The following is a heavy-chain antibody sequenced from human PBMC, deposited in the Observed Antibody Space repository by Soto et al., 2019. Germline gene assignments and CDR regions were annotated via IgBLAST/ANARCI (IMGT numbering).Heavy chain of an antibody. J-gene: IGHJ4*02. CDR3: ARVPYDFWSGYYRGNPLDY. CDR1: GFTFSSYA. CDR2: ISYDGSNK. V-gene: IGHV3-30-3*01. D-gene: IGHD3-3*01. Sequence: PVGSLRLSCAASGFTFSSYAMHWVRQAPGKGLEWVAVISYDGSNKYYADSVKGRFTISRDNSKNTLYLQMNSLRAEDTAVYYCARVPYDFWSGYYRGNPLDYWGQGTLVTVSS.